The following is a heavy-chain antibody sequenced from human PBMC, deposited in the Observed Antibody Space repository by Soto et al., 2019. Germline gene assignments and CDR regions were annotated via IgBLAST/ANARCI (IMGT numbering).Heavy chain of an antibody. V-gene: IGHV4-34*01. CDR1: GGSFSGCY. CDR3: ARGLDYVVY. CDR2: INHSGST. Sequence: ASETLSLTCAVYGGSFSGCYWNWIRQPPGKGLEWIGEINHSGSTNYNPSLKSRVTISVDTSKNQFSLKLSSVTAADTAVYYCARGLDYVVYWGQGTLVTVSS. J-gene: IGHJ4*02.